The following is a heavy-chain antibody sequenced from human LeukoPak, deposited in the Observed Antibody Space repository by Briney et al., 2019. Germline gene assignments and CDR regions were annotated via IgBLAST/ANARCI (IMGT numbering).Heavy chain of an antibody. Sequence: PSETLSLTCTVSGGSISSGDYYWSWIRQPPGKGLEWIGYIYYSRSTYYNPSLKSRVTISVDTSKNQFSLKLSSVTAADTAVYYCARVWFGELLFDYWGQGTLVTVSS. V-gene: IGHV4-30-4*01. J-gene: IGHJ4*02. CDR1: GGSISSGDYY. CDR2: IYYSRST. D-gene: IGHD3-10*01. CDR3: ARVWFGELLFDY.